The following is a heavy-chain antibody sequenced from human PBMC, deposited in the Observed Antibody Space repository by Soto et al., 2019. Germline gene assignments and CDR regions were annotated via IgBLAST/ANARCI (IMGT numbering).Heavy chain of an antibody. CDR2: IYPGDSDT. CDR1: GYSFTSYW. Sequence: PGESLKISCKGSGYSFTSYWIGWVRQMPGKGLEWMGIIYPGDSDTNYSPSFQGHVTISADKSISTAYLQWSSLKASDTAMYYCARHGGYSYGNDAFDIWGQGTMVTVSS. D-gene: IGHD5-18*01. CDR3: ARHGGYSYGNDAFDI. J-gene: IGHJ3*02. V-gene: IGHV5-51*01.